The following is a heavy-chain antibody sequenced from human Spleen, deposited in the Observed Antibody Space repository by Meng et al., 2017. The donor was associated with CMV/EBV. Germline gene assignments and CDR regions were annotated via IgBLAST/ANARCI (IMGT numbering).Heavy chain of an antibody. CDR3: GHSNIPLLQEPSPSLKHNWFDP. CDR1: GVA. Sequence: GVAVGWVRQRPEKTLGWLALIYWKDDKRYSPSLKSRFNITKDTSKNQVVLTMTNMDPVDTATYYCGHSNIPLLQEPSPSLKHNWFDPWGQGILVTVSS. V-gene: IGHV2-5*01. D-gene: IGHD1-14*01. CDR2: IYWKDDK. J-gene: IGHJ5*01.